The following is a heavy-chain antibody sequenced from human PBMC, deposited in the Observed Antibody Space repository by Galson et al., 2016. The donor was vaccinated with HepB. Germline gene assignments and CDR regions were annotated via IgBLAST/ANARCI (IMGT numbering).Heavy chain of an antibody. D-gene: IGHD5-12*01. CDR2: IWYDGSNK. CDR3: ARDRVVTTMDAFDI. Sequence: SLRLSCAASGFTFSRYGMHWVRQAPGKGLEWVAAIWYDGSNKHYADSVKGRFTIYRDNSKNTLHLQMNSLRAEDTAIYYCARDRVVTTMDAFDIWGQGTMVTVSS. V-gene: IGHV3-33*01. J-gene: IGHJ3*02. CDR1: GFTFSRYG.